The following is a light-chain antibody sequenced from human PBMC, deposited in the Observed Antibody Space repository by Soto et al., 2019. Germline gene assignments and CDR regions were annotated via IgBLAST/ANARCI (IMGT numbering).Light chain of an antibody. Sequence: EIVMTQSPATLSVSPGERATLSCRASQSVSSNLPWYQQKPGQAPRLLIYGASTRATGIPARFSGSGSGTEFTLTISSLQSEDFAVYYCQQYNNWPQTFGQGTMMEIK. CDR1: QSVSSN. CDR3: QQYNNWPQT. J-gene: IGKJ2*01. V-gene: IGKV3-15*01. CDR2: GAS.